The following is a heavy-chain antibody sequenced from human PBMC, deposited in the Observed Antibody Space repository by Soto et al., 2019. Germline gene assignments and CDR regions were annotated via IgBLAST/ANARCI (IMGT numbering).Heavy chain of an antibody. J-gene: IGHJ4*02. V-gene: IGHV3-23*01. D-gene: IGHD2-21*01. CDR3: TRVPISQGLFDY. Sequence: GGSLRLSCVDSGFTFSSHAMTWVRQAPGKGLEWVSAISDSGGSTYYADSVKGRFTISRDNSKNTLYLQMNSLRAEDTAIYYCTRVPISQGLFDYWGQGTLVTVSS. CDR1: GFTFSSHA. CDR2: ISDSGGST.